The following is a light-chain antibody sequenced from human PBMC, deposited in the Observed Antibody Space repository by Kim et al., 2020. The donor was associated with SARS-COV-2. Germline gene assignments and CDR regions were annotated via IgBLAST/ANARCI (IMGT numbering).Light chain of an antibody. CDR1: QGISSY. J-gene: IGKJ4*01. V-gene: IGKV1-9*01. Sequence: ASVGNRVTITCRASQGISSYFAWYQQKPGLAPKVLIYAASTLQSGVPSRFSGSGSGTDFTLTISSLQPEDFATYYCQQLNSYPHTFGGGTKVDIK. CDR2: AAS. CDR3: QQLNSYPHT.